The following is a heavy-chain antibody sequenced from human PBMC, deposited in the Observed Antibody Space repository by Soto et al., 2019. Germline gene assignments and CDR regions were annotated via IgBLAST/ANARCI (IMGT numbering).Heavy chain of an antibody. J-gene: IGHJ6*02. CDR2: INAGNGNT. Sequence: GASVKVSCKASGYTFTSYAMHWVRQAPGQRLEWMGWINAGNGNTKYSQKFQGRVTITRDTSASTAYMELSSLRSEDTAVYYCARLGGYYTPDYYYYGMDVWGQGTTVTVSS. V-gene: IGHV1-3*01. CDR3: ARLGGYYTPDYYYYGMDV. CDR1: GYTFTSYA. D-gene: IGHD3-3*01.